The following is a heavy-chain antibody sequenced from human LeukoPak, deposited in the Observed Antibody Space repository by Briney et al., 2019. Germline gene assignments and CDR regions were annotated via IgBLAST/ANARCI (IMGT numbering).Heavy chain of an antibody. Sequence: GGSLRLSCVTSGFTFNSYGFYWVRQAPGKGLEWVAVISYDGSKRYYADSVKGRFTISRDTSNKTAYLEMNSLRVDDTAVYYCARDVISRQMITLGLGFWGQGTLVTVSS. D-gene: IGHD1-20*01. CDR2: ISYDGSKR. CDR3: ARDVISRQMITLGLGF. J-gene: IGHJ4*02. CDR1: GFTFNSYG. V-gene: IGHV3-30*03.